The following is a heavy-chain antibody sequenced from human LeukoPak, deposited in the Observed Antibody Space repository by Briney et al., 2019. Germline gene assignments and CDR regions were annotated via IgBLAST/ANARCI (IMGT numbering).Heavy chain of an antibody. Sequence: SETLSLTCAVSGGSISGWYWSWIRQPPGKGLEWIGHIYDSGTTNYNPSLKSRVTMSVDTSKNQFSLKLSSVTAADTAVYYCAREVVVPAASYMDVWGKGTTVTVSS. CDR3: AREVVVPAASYMDV. CDR2: IYDSGTT. D-gene: IGHD2-2*01. V-gene: IGHV4-59*12. CDR1: GGSISGWY. J-gene: IGHJ6*03.